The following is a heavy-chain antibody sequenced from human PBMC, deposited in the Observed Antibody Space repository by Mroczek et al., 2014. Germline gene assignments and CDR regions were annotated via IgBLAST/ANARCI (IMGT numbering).Heavy chain of an antibody. CDR3: ARRRIQLWLFD. Sequence: QVQLKESGPGLVKPSETLSLTCTVSGGSISSSSYYWGWIRQPPGKGLEWIGSIYYSGSTYYNPSLKSRVTISVDTSKNQFSLKLSSVTAADTAVYYCARRRIQLWLFDWGQGTLVTVSS. J-gene: IGHJ4*02. CDR2: IYYSGST. D-gene: IGHD5-18*01. V-gene: IGHV4-39*01. CDR1: GGSISSSSYY.